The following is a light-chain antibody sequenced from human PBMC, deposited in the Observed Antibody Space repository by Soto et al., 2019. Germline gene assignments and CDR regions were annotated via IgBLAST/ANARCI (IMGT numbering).Light chain of an antibody. Sequence: DIQMTQSPSTLSASVGDKVTITCRASESIIRWLAWYQQKPGKAPKLLIYDASSLETGVPSRCSGSGAVIEFTLTISSLQPYDVATYYCQQYNSYSRTFGQGTKLEIK. V-gene: IGKV1-5*01. J-gene: IGKJ2*01. CDR3: QQYNSYSRT. CDR1: ESIIRW. CDR2: DAS.